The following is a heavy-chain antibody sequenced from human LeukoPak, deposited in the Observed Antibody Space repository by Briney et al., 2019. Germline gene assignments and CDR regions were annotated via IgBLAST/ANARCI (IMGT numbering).Heavy chain of an antibody. CDR3: AREETLSSGWFDY. CDR2: ISSSSSYI. Sequence: PGGSLRLSCAASGFTFSSCSMNWVRQAPGKGLEWVSSISSSSSYIYYADSVKGRFTISRDNAKNSLYLQMNSLRAEDTAVYYCAREETLSSGWFDYWGQGTLVTVSS. CDR1: GFTFSSCS. V-gene: IGHV3-21*01. J-gene: IGHJ5*01. D-gene: IGHD6-19*01.